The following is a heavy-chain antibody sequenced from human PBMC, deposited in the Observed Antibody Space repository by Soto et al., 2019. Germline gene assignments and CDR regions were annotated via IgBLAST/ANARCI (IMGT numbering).Heavy chain of an antibody. CDR2: ISGSGGST. CDR3: AKDGSRAPFDY. V-gene: IGHV3-23*01. CDR1: GFTFRSYA. J-gene: IGHJ4*02. D-gene: IGHD5-12*01. Sequence: EVQLLESGGGLVQPGGSLRLSCAASGFTFRSYAMSWVRQAPGKGLECVSAISGSGGSTYYADSVNGRFTISRENSKNTLYLQMNSLRAEDTAVYYCAKDGSRAPFDYWGQGTMVTVSS.